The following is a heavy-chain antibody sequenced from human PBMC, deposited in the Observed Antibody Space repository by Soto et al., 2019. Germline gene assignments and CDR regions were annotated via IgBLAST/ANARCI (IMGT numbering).Heavy chain of an antibody. J-gene: IGHJ3*02. CDR2: ISYDGSNK. Sequence: QVQLVESGGGVVQPGRSLRLSCAASGFTFSSYAMHWVRQAPGKGLEWVAVISYDGSNKYYADSVKGRFTISRDNSKNTLYLQMNSLRAEDTAVYYCARDPSRGLDTRDAFDIWGQGTMVTVSS. V-gene: IGHV3-30-3*01. D-gene: IGHD5-18*01. CDR1: GFTFSSYA. CDR3: ARDPSRGLDTRDAFDI.